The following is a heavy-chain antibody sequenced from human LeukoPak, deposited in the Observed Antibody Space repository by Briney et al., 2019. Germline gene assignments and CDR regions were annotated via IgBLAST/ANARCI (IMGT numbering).Heavy chain of an antibody. CDR2: ISAYNGNT. V-gene: IGHV1-18*04. D-gene: IGHD2-15*01. J-gene: IGHJ4*02. Sequence: ASVKVSCKASGYTFTGYYMHWVRQAPGQGLEWMGWISAYNGNTNYAQKLQGRVTMTTDTSTSTAYMELRSLRSDDTAVYYCARGQTEAKYCSGGSCYSSFDWWGQGTLVTVSS. CDR3: ARGQTEAKYCSGGSCYSSFDW. CDR1: GYTFTGYY.